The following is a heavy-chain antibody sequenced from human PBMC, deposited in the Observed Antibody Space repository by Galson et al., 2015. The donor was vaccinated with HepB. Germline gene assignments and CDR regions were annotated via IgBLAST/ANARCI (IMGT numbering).Heavy chain of an antibody. CDR1: GGTFSSYA. Sequence: SVKVSCKASGGTFSSYAISWVRQAPGQGLEWMGGIIPIFGTANYAQKFQGRVTITADESTSTAYMELSSLRSEDTAVYYCAREACSSTSCAGLYYYYYYMDVVCKGTTVTVSS. CDR3: AREACSSTSCAGLYYYYYYMDV. V-gene: IGHV1-69*13. D-gene: IGHD2-2*01. CDR2: IIPIFGTA. J-gene: IGHJ6*03.